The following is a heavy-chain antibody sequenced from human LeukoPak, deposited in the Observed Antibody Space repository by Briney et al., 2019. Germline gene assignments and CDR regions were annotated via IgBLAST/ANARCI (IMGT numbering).Heavy chain of an antibody. V-gene: IGHV4-59*01. J-gene: IGHJ4*02. Sequence: SETLSLTCTVSGGSISTYYWSWIRQPPGKGLEWIGYIYYSGSTKYNPSLESRVTISVDPSKNQFSLKLSSMTAADTAVYYCARSPRGNYPNFDYWGQGTLVTVSS. CDR3: ARSPRGNYPNFDY. CDR2: IYYSGST. CDR1: GGSISTYY. D-gene: IGHD1-26*01.